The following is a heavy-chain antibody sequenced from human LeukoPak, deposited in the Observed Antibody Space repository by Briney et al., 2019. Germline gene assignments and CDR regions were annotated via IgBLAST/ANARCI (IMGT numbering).Heavy chain of an antibody. D-gene: IGHD6-6*01. CDR3: ARTLRAARPGSYYFDY. CDR2: MNPNSGNT. CDR1: GYTFTSYD. J-gene: IGHJ4*02. V-gene: IGHV1-8*03. Sequence: GASVKVSCKASGYTFTSYDINWVRQATGQGLEWMGWMNPNSGNTGYAQKFQGRVTITRNTSISTAYMELSSLRSEDTAMYYCARTLRAARPGSYYFDYWGQGTLVTASS.